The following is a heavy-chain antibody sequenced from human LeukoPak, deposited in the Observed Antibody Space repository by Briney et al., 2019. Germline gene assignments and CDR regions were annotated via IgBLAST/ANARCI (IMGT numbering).Heavy chain of an antibody. CDR3: AKRRLNVYETSPWDPDL. V-gene: IGHV3-23*01. Sequence: GGSLRLSCAASGFTFSSYAMSWVRQAPGKGLEWVSAISGSGGSTYYADSVKGRFTISRDNSKNTLYLQMSSLKASDTAIYYCAKRRLNVYETSPWDPDLWGQGTLVTVSS. CDR1: GFTFSSYA. CDR2: ISGSGGST. D-gene: IGHD2-2*01. J-gene: IGHJ5*02.